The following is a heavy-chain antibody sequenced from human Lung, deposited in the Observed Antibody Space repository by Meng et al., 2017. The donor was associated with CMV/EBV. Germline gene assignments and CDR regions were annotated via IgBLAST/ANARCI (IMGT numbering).Heavy chain of an antibody. CDR1: GYTFTGYY. Sequence: SXXVSXXASGYTFTGYYMHWVRQAPGQGLEWMGWINPNSGGTNYAQKFQGRVTMTRDTSISTAYMELSRLRSDDTAVYYCARDFFGELLGWFDPLGQGTLVTVSS. V-gene: IGHV1-2*02. CDR2: INPNSGGT. J-gene: IGHJ5*02. CDR3: ARDFFGELLGWFDP. D-gene: IGHD1-26*01.